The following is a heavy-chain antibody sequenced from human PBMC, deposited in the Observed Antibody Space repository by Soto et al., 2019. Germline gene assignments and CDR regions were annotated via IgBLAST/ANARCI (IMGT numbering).Heavy chain of an antibody. CDR1: GYTFTSYY. D-gene: IGHD2-2*01. J-gene: IGHJ5*02. CDR3: AISAVVPAAITWCFDP. Sequence: ASVKVSCKASGYTFTSYYMHWVRQAPGQGLEWMGIINPSGGSTSYAQKFQGRVTMTRDTSTSTVYMELSSLRSEDTAVYYCAISAVVPAAITWCFDPWGQGTLVTVSS. CDR2: INPSGGST. V-gene: IGHV1-46*01.